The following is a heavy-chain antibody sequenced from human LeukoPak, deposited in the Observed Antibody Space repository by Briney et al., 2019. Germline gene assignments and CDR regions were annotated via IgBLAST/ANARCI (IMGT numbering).Heavy chain of an antibody. D-gene: IGHD1-26*01. CDR2: INQHASET. J-gene: IGHJ4*02. CDR3: ARVPTYTGSYYNY. Sequence: PGGSLRLSCAASGFAFSSHWMSWVRQAPGRGLEWVANINQHASETHYVDSVKGRFTISRDNAKSSLYLQMNSLRAEDTAVYYCARVPTYTGSYYNYWGQGTLVTVSS. CDR1: GFAFSSHW. V-gene: IGHV3-7*01.